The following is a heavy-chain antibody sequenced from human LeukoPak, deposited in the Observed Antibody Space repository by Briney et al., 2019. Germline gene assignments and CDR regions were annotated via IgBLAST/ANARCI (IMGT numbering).Heavy chain of an antibody. CDR1: GFTFSSYG. V-gene: IGHV3-33*06. D-gene: IGHD3-22*01. CDR3: AKGPGDYDSSGYYVDY. CDR2: IWYDGSNK. J-gene: IGHJ4*02. Sequence: GRSLRLSCAASGFTFSSYGMHWVRQAQGKGLEWVAVIWYDGSNKYYADSVKGRFTISRDNSKNTLYLQMNSLRAEDTAVYYCAKGPGDYDSSGYYVDYWGQGTLVTVSS.